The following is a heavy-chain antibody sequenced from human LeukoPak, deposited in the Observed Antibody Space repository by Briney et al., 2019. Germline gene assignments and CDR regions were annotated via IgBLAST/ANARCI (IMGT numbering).Heavy chain of an antibody. J-gene: IGHJ4*02. D-gene: IGHD1-26*01. V-gene: IGHV3-23*01. CDR3: AKAFSGTLEFDY. CDR2: ISGSGGST. Sequence: GGSLRLSCAASGFTFSSYIMSWVRQALGKGLEWVSTISGSGGSTYYADPVKGRFTISRDNSKNTLYLQVNSLRAEDTAVYYCAKAFSGTLEFDYWGQGTLVTVSS. CDR1: GFTFSSYI.